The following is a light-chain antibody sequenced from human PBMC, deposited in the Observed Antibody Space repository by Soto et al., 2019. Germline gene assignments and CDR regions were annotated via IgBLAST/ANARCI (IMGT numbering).Light chain of an antibody. Sequence: QSALTQPASVSGSPGQSITISCTGTSSDIGGYNYVSWYQQHPGKAPKLMIYDVNNRPSGVSNRFSGSKSGNTASLTISGLQAEDEAYYYCSSYTGSSTLVFGGGTKLTVL. CDR2: DVN. V-gene: IGLV2-14*01. J-gene: IGLJ2*01. CDR1: SSDIGGYNY. CDR3: SSYTGSSTLV.